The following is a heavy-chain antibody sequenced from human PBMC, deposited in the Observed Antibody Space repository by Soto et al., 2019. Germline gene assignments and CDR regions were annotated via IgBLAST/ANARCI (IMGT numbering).Heavy chain of an antibody. Sequence: TLSLTCTVSGGSISSYYWSWIRQPPGKGLEWIGYIYYSGSTNYNPSLKSRVTISVDTSKNQFSLKLSSVTAADTAVYYCARVGYGDYAGEDYFDYWGQGTLVTVSS. CDR3: ARVGYGDYAGEDYFDY. J-gene: IGHJ4*02. CDR2: IYYSGST. V-gene: IGHV4-59*01. CDR1: GGSISSYY. D-gene: IGHD4-17*01.